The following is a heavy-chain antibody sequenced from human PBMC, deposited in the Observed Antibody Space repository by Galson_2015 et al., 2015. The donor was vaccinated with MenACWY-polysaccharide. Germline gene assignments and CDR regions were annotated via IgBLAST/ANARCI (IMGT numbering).Heavy chain of an antibody. Sequence: SLRLSCAVSGFTFSSYAMSWVRQAPGKGLEWVSVISGSGGSTYYADSVKGRFTISRDNSKNTLYLQMNSLRAEDTAVYYCAKDQEQGPLRSGLDYWGQGTLVTVSS. CDR2: ISGSGGST. CDR1: GFTFSSYA. V-gene: IGHV3-23*01. J-gene: IGHJ4*02. D-gene: IGHD4-17*01. CDR3: AKDQEQGPLRSGLDY.